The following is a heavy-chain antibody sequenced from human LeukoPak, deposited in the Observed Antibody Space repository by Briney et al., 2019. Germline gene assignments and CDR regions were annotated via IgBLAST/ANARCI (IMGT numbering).Heavy chain of an antibody. Sequence: PSETLSLTCAVYGGSFSGYYWSWIRQPPGKGLEWIGEINHSGSTNYNPSLKSRVTISVDTSKNRFSLKLSSVTAADTAVYYRASPPYSSSWTAPRYFDYWGQGTLVTVSS. D-gene: IGHD6-13*01. J-gene: IGHJ4*02. CDR2: INHSGST. V-gene: IGHV4-34*01. CDR3: ASPPYSSSWTAPRYFDY. CDR1: GGSFSGYY.